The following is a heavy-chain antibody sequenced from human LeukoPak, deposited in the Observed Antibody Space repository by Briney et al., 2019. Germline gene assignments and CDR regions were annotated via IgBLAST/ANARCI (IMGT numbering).Heavy chain of an antibody. CDR1: GGSISSYY. Sequence: SETLSLTCTVSGGSISSYYWRWIRQPAGKGLDWIGRIYTSGSTNYNPSLKSRVTMSVDTSKNQFSLKLSSVTAADTAVYYCARDRPEYYYDSSGYYTFDYWGQGTLVTVSS. D-gene: IGHD3-22*01. J-gene: IGHJ4*02. CDR2: IYTSGST. V-gene: IGHV4-4*07. CDR3: ARDRPEYYYDSSGYYTFDY.